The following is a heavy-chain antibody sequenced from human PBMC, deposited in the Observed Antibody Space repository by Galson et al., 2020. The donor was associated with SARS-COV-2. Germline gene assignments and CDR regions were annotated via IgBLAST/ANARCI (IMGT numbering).Heavy chain of an antibody. CDR2: INPDSGGT. CDR3: ARAIDY. Sequence: SVKVSCKASGYTFTDYYIHWVRQAPGQGLQWMGWINPDSGGTHYAQKFQGRVTMTRDTSINTAYMELSRLRSDDSAIYYCARAIDYWGQGTLVTVSS. J-gene: IGHJ4*02. CDR1: GYTFTDYY. V-gene: IGHV1-2*02.